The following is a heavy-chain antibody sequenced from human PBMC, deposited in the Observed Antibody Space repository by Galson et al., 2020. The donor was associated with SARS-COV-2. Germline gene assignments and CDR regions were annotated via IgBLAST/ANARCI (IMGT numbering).Heavy chain of an antibody. V-gene: IGHV1-69*13. CDR1: GGTFSSYA. Sequence: SVKVSCKASGGTFSSYAISWVRQAPGQGLEWMGGXXPXXGTANYAQKFQGRVTITADESTSTAYMEVSSLGSGDTAVYYCARGGWNYHYYYYKDVWGKGTTVTVSS. CDR3: ARGGWNYHYYYYKDV. CDR2: XXPXXGTA. J-gene: IGHJ6*03. D-gene: IGHD6-19*01.